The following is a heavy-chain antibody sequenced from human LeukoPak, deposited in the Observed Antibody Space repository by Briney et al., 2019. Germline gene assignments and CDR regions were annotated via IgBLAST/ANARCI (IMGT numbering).Heavy chain of an antibody. CDR2: INPNSGGT. J-gene: IGHJ5*02. V-gene: IGHV1-2*02. Sequence: ASVKVSCKASGYTFTGYYMHWVRQAPGQGLEWMGWINPNSGGTNYAQKFQGRVTMTRDTSISTAYMELSRLRSDDTAVYYCARAPAPRITMIVVVINPWFDPWGKGTLVTVSS. D-gene: IGHD3-22*01. CDR3: ARAPAPRITMIVVVINPWFDP. CDR1: GYTFTGYY.